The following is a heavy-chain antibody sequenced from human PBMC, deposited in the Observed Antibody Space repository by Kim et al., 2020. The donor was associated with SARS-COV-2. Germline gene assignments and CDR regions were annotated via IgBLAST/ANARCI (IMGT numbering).Heavy chain of an antibody. D-gene: IGHD1-20*01. V-gene: IGHV3-30*01. Sequence: ADLVKCRFTISRDKSKNTLYMQLNRLTAGDTAVYYCARDVLYNRSYFDYWGQGTLVTVSS. J-gene: IGHJ4*02. CDR3: ARDVLYNRSYFDY.